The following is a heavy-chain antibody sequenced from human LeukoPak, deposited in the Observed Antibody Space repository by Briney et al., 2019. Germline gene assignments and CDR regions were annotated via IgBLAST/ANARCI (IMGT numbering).Heavy chain of an antibody. J-gene: IGHJ4*02. CDR2: IYYSGNT. CDR3: ARLNYGSGSSFDY. CDR1: GGSISSSSYY. D-gene: IGHD3-10*01. V-gene: IGHV4-39*01. Sequence: SETLSLTCTVSGGSISSSSYYWGWIRQPPGKGLEWIGSIYYSGNTYYNPSLKSRVTISVDTSKNQFSLKLSSVTAADTAVYYCARLNYGSGSSFDYWGQGTLVTVSS.